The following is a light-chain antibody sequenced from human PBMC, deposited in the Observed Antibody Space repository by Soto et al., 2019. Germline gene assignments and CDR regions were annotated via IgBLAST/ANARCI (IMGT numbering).Light chain of an antibody. Sequence: QSALTQPASVSGSPGQSITISCTGTSSDVGTYNYVSWYQQHPGKAPKLIIYDVSNRPSGISNRFSGSKSGNVASLTISGLQADDEADYYCSSFTSSTLDVFGTGTKLTVL. V-gene: IGLV2-14*01. CDR1: SSDVGTYNY. CDR2: DVS. J-gene: IGLJ1*01. CDR3: SSFTSSTLDV.